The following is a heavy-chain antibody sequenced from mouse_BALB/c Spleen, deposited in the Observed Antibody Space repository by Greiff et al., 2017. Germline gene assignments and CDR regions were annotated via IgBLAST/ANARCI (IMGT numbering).Heavy chain of an antibody. CDR2: ISSGGST. CDR3: AREAYYYGSSYYAMDY. CDR1: GFTFSSYA. J-gene: IGHJ4*01. Sequence: EVKLVESGGGLVKPGRSLKLSCAASGFTFSSYAMSWVRQTPEKRLEWVASISSGGSTYYPDSVKGRFTISRDNARNILYLQMSSLRSEDTAMYYCAREAYYYGSSYYAMDYWGQGTSVTVSS. V-gene: IGHV5-6-5*01. D-gene: IGHD1-1*01.